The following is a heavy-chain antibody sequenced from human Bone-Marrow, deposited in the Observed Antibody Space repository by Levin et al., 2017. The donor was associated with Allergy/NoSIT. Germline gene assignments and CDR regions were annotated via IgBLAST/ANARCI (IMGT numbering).Heavy chain of an antibody. V-gene: IGHV3-7*01. CDR3: VGWSGSSSDPRNY. CDR1: GFTFSNFW. J-gene: IGHJ4*02. D-gene: IGHD6-6*01. Sequence: PGGSLRLSCAASGFTFSNFWMSWVRQAPGRGLEWVVHISPDENGKYYVDSVKGRFTISRDNAKNSLSLQMNGLRAEDTAEYYCVGWSGSSSDPRNYWGQGTLVTVSS. CDR2: ISPDENGK.